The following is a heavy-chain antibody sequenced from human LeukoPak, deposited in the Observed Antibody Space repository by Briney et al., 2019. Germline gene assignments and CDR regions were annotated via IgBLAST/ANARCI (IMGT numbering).Heavy chain of an antibody. Sequence: PGGSLRLSCDASGFIFSDYYMSWARQAPGKGLEWISYISNPSSTKYYADSVKGRFTISRDNAKNSLYLQMNSLRAEDTAVYYCARDPYSGNYGNYYYYYMDVWGKGTTVTISS. CDR2: ISNPSSTK. V-gene: IGHV3-11*04. CDR3: ARDPYSGNYGNYYYYYMDV. J-gene: IGHJ6*03. CDR1: GFIFSDYY. D-gene: IGHD1-26*01.